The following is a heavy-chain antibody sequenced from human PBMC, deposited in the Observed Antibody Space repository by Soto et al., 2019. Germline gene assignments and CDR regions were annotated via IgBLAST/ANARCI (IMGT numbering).Heavy chain of an antibody. CDR2: IYYSGST. J-gene: IGHJ5*02. D-gene: IGHD3-16*01. CDR3: ARDGGALPWFDP. Sequence: QVQLQESCSGLLKPSQTLSLTCTVSGGSISSGDYYWSWIRQPPGKGLEWIGYIYYSGSTYYNPSLKSRVTISVDTSKHQFSLKLSSVTAADTAVYYCARDGGALPWFDPWGQGTLVTVSS. CDR1: GGSISSGDYY. V-gene: IGHV4-30-4*01.